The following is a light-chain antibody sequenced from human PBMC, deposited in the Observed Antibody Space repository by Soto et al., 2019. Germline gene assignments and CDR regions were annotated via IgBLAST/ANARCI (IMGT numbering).Light chain of an antibody. CDR3: LQHKSFPWT. Sequence: DIQMTQSPSSLSASVGDRVTIACRASQGIRSDLVWYQQQPGKAPKRLIYAASSLESGVPSRFSASGSGTEFTLTISSLQPEDFATYYCLQHKSFPWTFGQGTKVDIK. CDR2: AAS. J-gene: IGKJ1*01. CDR1: QGIRSD. V-gene: IGKV1-17*01.